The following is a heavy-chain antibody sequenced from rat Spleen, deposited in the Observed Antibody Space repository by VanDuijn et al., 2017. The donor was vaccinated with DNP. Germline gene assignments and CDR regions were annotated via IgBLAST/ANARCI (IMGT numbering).Heavy chain of an antibody. D-gene: IGHD1-3*01. J-gene: IGHJ3*01. CDR3: ARHSYGSYPHWFAY. CDR1: GFTFSNYD. V-gene: IGHV5-25*01. Sequence: EVQLVESGGGLVQPGRSLKLSCAASGFTFSNYDMAWVRQAPTKGLEWVASISPAGGSTYYRDSVKGRFTVSRDNAKSSLYLQMDSLRSEDTATYYCARHSYGSYPHWFAYWGQGTLVTVSS. CDR2: ISPAGGST.